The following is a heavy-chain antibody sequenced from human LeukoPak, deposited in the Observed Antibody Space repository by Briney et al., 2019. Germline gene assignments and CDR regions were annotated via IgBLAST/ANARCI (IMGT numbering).Heavy chain of an antibody. J-gene: IGHJ6*02. CDR1: GFTFDDYA. Sequence: GGSLRLSCAASGFTFDDYAMHWVRQAPGKGLEWVSGISWNSGSIGYADSVKGRFTISRDNAKNSLYLQMNSLRSEDTAVYYCARYAAAGTDYYYGMDVWGQGTTVTVSS. D-gene: IGHD6-13*01. CDR2: ISWNSGSI. CDR3: ARYAAAGTDYYYGMDV. V-gene: IGHV3-9*01.